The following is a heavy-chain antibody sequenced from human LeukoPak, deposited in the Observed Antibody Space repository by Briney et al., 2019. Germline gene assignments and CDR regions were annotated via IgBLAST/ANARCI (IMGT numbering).Heavy chain of an antibody. CDR3: GRNDYGANSY. J-gene: IGHJ4*02. V-gene: IGHV4-34*01. D-gene: IGHD4-23*01. Sequence: SETLSLTCAVYGGSLSGYYWSWIRQPPGKGLEWIGEINHSGSTNYNPSLKSRVTISVDTSKKQFSLKLNSVTAADTAVYYCGRNDYGANSYWGQGTLVSVSS. CDR1: GGSLSGYY. CDR2: INHSGST.